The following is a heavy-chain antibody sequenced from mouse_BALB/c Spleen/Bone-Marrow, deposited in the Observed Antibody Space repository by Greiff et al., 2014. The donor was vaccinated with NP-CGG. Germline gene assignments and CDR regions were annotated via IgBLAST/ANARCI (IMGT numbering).Heavy chain of an antibody. V-gene: IGHV5-4*02. CDR2: ISNGGTYT. J-gene: IGHJ4*01. D-gene: IGHD1-1*02. Sequence: EVQLVESGGGLVKPGGSLKLSCAASGFTFSDFYMFWFRQTPEKRLEWAATISNGGTYTYYPDSVKGRFTISRDNAKNNLYLQMSSLKSEDTAMYYCARSGERYGAMDYWGQGTSVTVTS. CDR3: ARSGERYGAMDY. CDR1: GFTFSDFY.